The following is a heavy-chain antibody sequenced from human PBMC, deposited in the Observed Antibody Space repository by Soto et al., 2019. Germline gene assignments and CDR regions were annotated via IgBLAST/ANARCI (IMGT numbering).Heavy chain of an antibody. CDR2: IYSGGST. V-gene: IGHV3-53*01. D-gene: IGHD3-3*01. Sequence: GGSLRLSCAASGFTVSSNYMSWVRQAPGKGLEWVSVIYSGGSTYYADSVKGRFTISRDNSKNTLYLQMNSLRAEDTAVYYCARGMYYDFWSGYWYYFDYWGQGTLVTVSS. CDR3: ARGMYYDFWSGYWYYFDY. J-gene: IGHJ4*02. CDR1: GFTVSSNY.